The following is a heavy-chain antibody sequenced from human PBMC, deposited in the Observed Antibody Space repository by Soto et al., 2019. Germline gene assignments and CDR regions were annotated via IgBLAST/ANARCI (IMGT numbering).Heavy chain of an antibody. J-gene: IGHJ6*02. D-gene: IGHD6-13*01. CDR2: IYYSGST. CDR1: GGSISSSSYY. Sequence: LSLTCTVSGGSISSSSYYWGWIRQPPGKGLEWIGSIYYSGSTYYNPSLKSRVTISVDTSKNQFSLKLSSVTAADTAVYYCARHVWGYSSSWYPTDYYYGMDVWGQGTTVTVSS. V-gene: IGHV4-39*01. CDR3: ARHVWGYSSSWYPTDYYYGMDV.